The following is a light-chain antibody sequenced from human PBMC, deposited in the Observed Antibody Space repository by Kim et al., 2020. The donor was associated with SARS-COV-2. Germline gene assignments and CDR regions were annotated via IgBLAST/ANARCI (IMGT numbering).Light chain of an antibody. CDR3: QSFDSSLSGSV. V-gene: IGLV1-40*01. CDR2: GNT. CDR1: SSNVGARYD. Sequence: QTVTISGTASSSNVGARYDVHWYQHLPGTAPKLLIYGNTNRPSGFPDRFSGSKSDTSAALTITGLRAEDETDYYCQSFDSSLSGSVFGGGTKVTVL. J-gene: IGLJ3*02.